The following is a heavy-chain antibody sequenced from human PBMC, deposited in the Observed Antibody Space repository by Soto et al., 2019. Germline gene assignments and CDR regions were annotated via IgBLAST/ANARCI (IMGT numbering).Heavy chain of an antibody. D-gene: IGHD3-3*01. V-gene: IGHV3-33*01. CDR1: GFTFSSYG. Sequence: QVQLVESGGGVVQPGRSLRLSCAASGFTFSSYGMHWVRQAPGKGLEWVAVIWYDGSNKYYADSVKGRFTISRDNSKNTRYLQMNSLRAEDTAVYYCARDRAVLRFLEWLSYGMDVWGQGTTVTVSS. J-gene: IGHJ6*02. CDR2: IWYDGSNK. CDR3: ARDRAVLRFLEWLSYGMDV.